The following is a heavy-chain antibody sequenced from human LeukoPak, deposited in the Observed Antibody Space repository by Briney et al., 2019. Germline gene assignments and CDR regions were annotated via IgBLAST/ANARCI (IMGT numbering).Heavy chain of an antibody. Sequence: GGSLRLSCTASGFTFSSFAMHWVRQAPGKGLEWVSLITNSGVTTHYADSVKGRFTISRDNSRSTLYLQLNSLRADDTALYYCAKARLYCSSGTCSDHPATLTGMDVWGQGTSVTVSS. CDR1: GFTFSSFA. CDR2: ITNSGVTT. V-gene: IGHV3-23*01. D-gene: IGHD2-15*01. J-gene: IGHJ6*02. CDR3: AKARLYCSSGTCSDHPATLTGMDV.